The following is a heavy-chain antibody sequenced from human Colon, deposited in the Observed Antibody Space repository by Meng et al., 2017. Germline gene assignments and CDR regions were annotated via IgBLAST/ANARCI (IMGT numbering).Heavy chain of an antibody. J-gene: IGHJ6*02. CDR3: AKDRVSLFYYYYGLDV. CDR1: GFSFNSYV. CDR2: ISGTGGTT. Sequence: GGSLRLSCAASGFSFNSYVMSWVRQAPGKGLEWVAAISGTGGTTFYADSVKGRFTISRDNSKNTLYLQLNNLRAEDTAVYYCAKDRVSLFYYYYGLDVCGQGTSVTVSS. V-gene: IGHV3-23*01.